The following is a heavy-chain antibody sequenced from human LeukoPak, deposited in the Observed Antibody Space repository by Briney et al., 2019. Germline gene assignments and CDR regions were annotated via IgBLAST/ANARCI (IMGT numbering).Heavy chain of an antibody. CDR2: ISADNGNT. CDR3: ARDRDTYYYDSSGSNY. V-gene: IGHV1-18*01. D-gene: IGHD3-22*01. J-gene: IGHJ4*02. CDR1: GYTFTSYG. Sequence: ASVKVSCKASGYTFTSYGISWVRQAPGQGLEWMGWISADNGNTNYAQKFQGRVTMTTDTSTSTAYMELRSLRSDDTAVYYCARDRDTYYYDSSGSNYWGQGTLVTVSS.